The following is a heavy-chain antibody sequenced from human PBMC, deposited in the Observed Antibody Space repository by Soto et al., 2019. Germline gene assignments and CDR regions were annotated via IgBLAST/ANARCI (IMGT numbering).Heavy chain of an antibody. Sequence: ASVKVSCKASGYTFTGYYMHWVRQAPGQGLEWMGWINPNSGGTNYAQKFQGRVTMTRDTSISTAYMELSRLRSDDTAVYYCARGPFVIGGGRSPYVDYWGQGTLVTVSS. J-gene: IGHJ4*02. CDR3: ARGPFVIGGGRSPYVDY. CDR1: GYTFTGYY. CDR2: INPNSGGT. D-gene: IGHD2-15*01. V-gene: IGHV1-2*02.